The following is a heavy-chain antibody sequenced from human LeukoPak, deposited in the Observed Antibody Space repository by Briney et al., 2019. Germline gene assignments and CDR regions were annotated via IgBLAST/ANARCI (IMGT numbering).Heavy chain of an antibody. V-gene: IGHV4-39*07. J-gene: IGHJ6*02. CDR1: GGSISSSSYY. Sequence: SETLSLTCTVSGGSISSSSYYWGWIRQPPGKGLEWIGSIYYSGSTYYNPSLKSRVTISVDTSKNQFSLKLSSVTAADTAVYYCARAVPAAMNYYGMDVWGQGTTVTVSS. D-gene: IGHD2-2*01. CDR2: IYYSGST. CDR3: ARAVPAAMNYYGMDV.